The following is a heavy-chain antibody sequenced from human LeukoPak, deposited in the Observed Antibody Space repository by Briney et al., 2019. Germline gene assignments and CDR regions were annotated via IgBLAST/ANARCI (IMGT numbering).Heavy chain of an antibody. V-gene: IGHV3-15*01. D-gene: IGHD2/OR15-2a*01. CDR1: RFTFSNAW. CDR3: VTGGYFLDY. J-gene: IGHJ4*02. CDR2: IKSKPDGGTT. Sequence: GGSLRLSRAGSRFTFSNAWMNWVRQAPGKGLEWVGRIKSKPDGGTTDYAAPVKGRFTVSRDDSEYTVFLQMNSLRAEDTAVYFCVTGGYFLDYWGQGTRVTVSS.